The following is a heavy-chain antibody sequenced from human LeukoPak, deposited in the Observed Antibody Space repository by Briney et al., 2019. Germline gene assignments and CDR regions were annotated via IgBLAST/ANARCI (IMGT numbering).Heavy chain of an antibody. CDR3: ARGRGYYYGSGSYYHDY. CDR1: GYTFTGCY. CDR2: INPNSGGT. J-gene: IGHJ4*02. D-gene: IGHD3-10*01. Sequence: GASVKVSCKASGYTFTGCYMHWVRQAPGQGLEWMGWINPNSGGTNYAQKFQGRVTMTRDTSISTAYMELSRLRSDDTAVYYCARGRGYYYGSGSYYHDYWGQGTLVTVSS. V-gene: IGHV1-2*02.